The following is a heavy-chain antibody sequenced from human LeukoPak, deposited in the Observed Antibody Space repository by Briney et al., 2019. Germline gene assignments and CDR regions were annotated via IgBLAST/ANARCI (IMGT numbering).Heavy chain of an antibody. Sequence: SETLSLTCTVSGGSISSYYWSWIRQPPGKGLEWIGYIYYSGSTNYNPSLKSRVTISVDTSKNQFSLKLSSVTAADTAVYYCARESTWYYFDYWGQGTLVTVSS. CDR3: ARESTWYYFDY. D-gene: IGHD5/OR15-5a*01. V-gene: IGHV4-59*01. CDR1: GGSISSYY. J-gene: IGHJ4*02. CDR2: IYYSGST.